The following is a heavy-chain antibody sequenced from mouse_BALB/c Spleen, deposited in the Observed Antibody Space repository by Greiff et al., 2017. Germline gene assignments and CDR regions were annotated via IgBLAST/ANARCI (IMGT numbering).Heavy chain of an antibody. CDR1: GFTFSSFG. Sequence: EVQRVESGGGLVQPGGSRKLSCAASGFTFSSFGMHWVRQAPEKGLEWVAYISSGSSTIYYADTVKGRFTISRDNTKNTLFLQMTSLRSEDTAMYYCARSQTGTGFAYWGQGTLVTVSA. J-gene: IGHJ3*01. CDR2: ISSGSSTI. V-gene: IGHV5-17*02. CDR3: ARSQTGTGFAY. D-gene: IGHD4-1*01.